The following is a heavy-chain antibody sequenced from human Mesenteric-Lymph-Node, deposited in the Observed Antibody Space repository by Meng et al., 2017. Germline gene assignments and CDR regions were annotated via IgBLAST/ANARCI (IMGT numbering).Heavy chain of an antibody. Sequence: GESLKISCAASGFIFDECVMHWVRQAPGKGLEWVSTINGNSRSIGYADSVKGRFTVSRDNANDMVYLQMDRLRTEDTAIYYCAKDFDRENWGQGTVVTVSS. CDR2: INGNSRSI. CDR1: GFIFDECV. V-gene: IGHV3-9*01. J-gene: IGHJ4*02. CDR3: AKDFDREN.